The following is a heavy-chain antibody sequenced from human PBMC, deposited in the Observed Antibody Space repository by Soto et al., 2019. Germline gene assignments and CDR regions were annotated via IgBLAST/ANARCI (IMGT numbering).Heavy chain of an antibody. CDR3: ARGLTGNDFGVVVDYYGLDV. J-gene: IGHJ6*02. D-gene: IGHD3-3*01. CDR1: GGSISDFY. CDR2: IYKSGYT. Sequence: QVLLQESGPGLVKPSETLSLTCIVSGGSISDFYWSWIRQPPGKGLEWIGHIYKSGYTDYNPSLKSRVTISLDTSQNQFSLKLTSVTTADTAVYSCARGLTGNDFGVVVDYYGLDVWGQGTTVTVSS. V-gene: IGHV4-59*01.